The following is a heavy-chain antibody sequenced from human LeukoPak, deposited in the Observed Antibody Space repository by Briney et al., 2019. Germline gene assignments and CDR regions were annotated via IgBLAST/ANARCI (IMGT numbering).Heavy chain of an antibody. J-gene: IGHJ4*02. CDR2: VYTSGST. CDR3: ARLQWLSTPFFDY. Sequence: SETLSLTCTVSGASISSGSYYWSWIRQPAGMGLEWIGRVYTSGSTNYNPSLKSRVNISLDTPKNQFSLKLISVTAADTAVYFCARLQWLSTPFFDYWGQGTLVTVSS. V-gene: IGHV4-61*02. CDR1: GASISSGSYY. D-gene: IGHD6-19*01.